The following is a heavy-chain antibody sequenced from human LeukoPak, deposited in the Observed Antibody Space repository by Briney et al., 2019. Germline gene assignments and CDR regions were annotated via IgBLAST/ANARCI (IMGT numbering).Heavy chain of an antibody. Sequence: SETLSLTCTVSGGSISSSYCSWIRQPPGKGLEWIGYIYHSESTNYNPSLKSRVTISLDTSKNQFSLKLSSVTAADTAVYYCTRQAGGTSGPFDYWGQGTLVTVSS. V-gene: IGHV4-59*08. CDR2: IYHSEST. CDR1: GGSISSSY. J-gene: IGHJ4*02. CDR3: TRQAGGTSGPFDY. D-gene: IGHD4-23*01.